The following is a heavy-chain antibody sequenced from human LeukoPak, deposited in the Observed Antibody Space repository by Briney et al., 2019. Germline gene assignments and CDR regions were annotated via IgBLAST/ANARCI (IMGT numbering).Heavy chain of an antibody. CDR3: ARETSYYMDV. V-gene: IGHV4-59*01. CDR1: GGSISSYY. Sequence: SETLSLTCTVSGGSISSYYWSWIRQPPGKGLEWIGYIYYSGSTNYNPSLKSRVTIPVDTSKNQFSLKLSSVTAADTAVYYCARETSYYMDVWGKGTTVTISS. CDR2: IYYSGST. J-gene: IGHJ6*03.